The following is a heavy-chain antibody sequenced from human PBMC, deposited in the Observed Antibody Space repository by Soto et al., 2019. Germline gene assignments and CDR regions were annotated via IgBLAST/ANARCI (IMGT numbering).Heavy chain of an antibody. CDR3: AKDEGRVSYYDSSGHH. J-gene: IGHJ5*02. D-gene: IGHD3-22*01. CDR2: ISGSGGST. CDR1: GFTFSSYA. V-gene: IGHV3-23*01. Sequence: GGSLRLSCAASGFTFSSYAMSWVRQAPGKGLEWVSAISGSGGSTYYADSVKGRFTISRDNSKNTLYLQMNSLRAEDTAVYYCAKDEGRVSYYDSSGHHWRQGTLVTVSS.